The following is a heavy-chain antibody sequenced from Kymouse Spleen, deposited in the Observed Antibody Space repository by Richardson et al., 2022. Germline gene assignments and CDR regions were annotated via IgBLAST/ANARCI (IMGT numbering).Heavy chain of an antibody. V-gene: IGHV1-18*01. CDR2: ISAYNGNT. D-gene: IGHD1-7*01. J-gene: IGHJ6*02. CDR3: ARVYNWNYVYYYYYGMDV. CDR1: GYTFTSYG. Sequence: QVQLVQSGAEVKKPGASVKVSCKASGYTFTSYGISWVRQAPGQGLEWMGWISAYNGNTNYAQKLQGRVTMTTDTSTSTAYMELRSLRSDDTAVYYCARVYNWNYVYYYYYGMDVWGQGTTVTVSS.